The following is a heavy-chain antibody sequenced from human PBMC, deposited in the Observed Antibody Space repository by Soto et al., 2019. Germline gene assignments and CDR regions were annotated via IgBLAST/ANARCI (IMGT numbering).Heavy chain of an antibody. D-gene: IGHD6-13*01. Sequence: PSETLSLTCTVSGGSISSYYWSWIRQPPGKGLEWIGYIYYSGSTNYNPSLKSRVTISVDTSKNQFSLKLSSVTAADTAVYYCARAKAPLYSSSWYGFDPWGQGTLVTVS. CDR3: ARAKAPLYSSSWYGFDP. V-gene: IGHV4-59*08. CDR1: GGSISSYY. CDR2: IYYSGST. J-gene: IGHJ5*02.